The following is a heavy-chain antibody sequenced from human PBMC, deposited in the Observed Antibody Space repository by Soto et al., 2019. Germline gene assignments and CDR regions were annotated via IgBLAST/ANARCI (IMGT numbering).Heavy chain of an antibody. CDR2: IYTSGST. V-gene: IGHV4-4*07. CDR3: GRGGGEQNYYYYGMDV. J-gene: IGHJ6*02. D-gene: IGHD3-16*01. Sequence: PSETLSLTCTVSGGSISSYYWSWIRQPAGKGLEWIGRIYTSGSTNYNPSLKSRVTMSVDTSKNQFSLKLSSVTTADTAVYYWGRGGGEQNYYYYGMDVWGQGTTVTVSS. CDR1: GGSISSYY.